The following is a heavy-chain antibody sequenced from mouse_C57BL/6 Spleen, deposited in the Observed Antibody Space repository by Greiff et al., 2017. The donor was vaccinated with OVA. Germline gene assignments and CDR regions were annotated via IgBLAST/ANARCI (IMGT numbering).Heavy chain of an antibody. CDR2: ISYDGSN. Sequence: EVKLVESGPGLVKPSQSLSLTCSVTGYSITSGYYWNWIRQFPGNKLEWMGYISYDGSNNYNPSLKNRISITRDTSKNQFFLKLNSVTTEDTATYYCARDLDYDGYYAMDYWGQGTSVTVSS. V-gene: IGHV3-6*01. D-gene: IGHD2-4*01. CDR3: ARDLDYDGYYAMDY. CDR1: GYSITSGYY. J-gene: IGHJ4*01.